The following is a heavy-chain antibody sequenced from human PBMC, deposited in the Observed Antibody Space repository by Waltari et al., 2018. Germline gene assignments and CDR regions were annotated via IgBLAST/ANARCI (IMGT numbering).Heavy chain of an antibody. Sequence: QVQLVESGGGVVQPGRSLRLSCAASGFTFSSYGMHWVRQDPGKGLEWVAVIWYDGSNKYYADSVKGRFTISRDNSKNTLYLQMNSLRAEDTAMYYCAKSYNVYSSSWLFDYWGQGTLVTVSS. V-gene: IGHV3-30*18. D-gene: IGHD6-13*01. CDR1: GFTFSSYG. CDR3: AKSYNVYSSSWLFDY. J-gene: IGHJ4*02. CDR2: IWYDGSNK.